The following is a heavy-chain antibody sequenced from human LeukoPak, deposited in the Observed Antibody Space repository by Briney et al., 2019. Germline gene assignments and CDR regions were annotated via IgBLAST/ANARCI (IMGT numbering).Heavy chain of an antibody. CDR3: ARSGYSSGWYRYY. J-gene: IGHJ4*02. D-gene: IGHD6-19*01. V-gene: IGHV1-69*04. Sequence: SVKVSCKASGGTFSSYAISWVRQAPGQGLEWMGRIIPILGVANYAQKFQGRVTITADKSTSTAYMELSSRRSEDTAVYYCARSGYSSGWYRYYWGQGTLVTVSS. CDR2: IIPILGVA. CDR1: GGTFSSYA.